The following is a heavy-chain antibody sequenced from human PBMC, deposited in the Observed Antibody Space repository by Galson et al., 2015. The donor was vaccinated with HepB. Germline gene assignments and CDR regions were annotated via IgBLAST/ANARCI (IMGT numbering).Heavy chain of an antibody. CDR2: ITSSSSLI. CDR3: ATTFGLVSHTYTMDV. V-gene: IGHV3-21*01. D-gene: IGHD3/OR15-3a*01. CDR1: EFAFGSFS. J-gene: IGHJ6*02. Sequence: SLRLSCAASEFAFGSFSMNWVRQVPGKGLEWVSSITSSSSLIYYADSVKGRFTISRDNAKNSLFLQMNSLRAEDTAVYYCATTFGLVSHTYTMDVWGHGTTVTVSS.